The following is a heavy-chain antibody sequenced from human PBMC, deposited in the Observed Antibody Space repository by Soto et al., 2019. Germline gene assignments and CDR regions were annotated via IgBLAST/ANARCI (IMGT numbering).Heavy chain of an antibody. J-gene: IGHJ3*02. Sequence: SQTLSLTCAISGDSVSSNSAAWNWIRQSPSRGLEWLGRTYYRSKWYNDYAVSVKSRITINPDTSKNQFSLQLNSVTPEDTAVYYCARDLYSSSWPGTEDAFDIWGQGTMVTVSS. CDR1: GDSVSSNSAA. V-gene: IGHV6-1*01. CDR3: ARDLYSSSWPGTEDAFDI. CDR2: TYYRSKWYN. D-gene: IGHD6-13*01.